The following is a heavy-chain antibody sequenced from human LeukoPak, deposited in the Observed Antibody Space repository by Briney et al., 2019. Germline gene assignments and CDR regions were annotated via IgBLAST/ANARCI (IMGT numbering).Heavy chain of an antibody. CDR2: IYPGDSDT. J-gene: IGHJ4*02. CDR1: GYSFTSYW. V-gene: IGHV5-51*01. Sequence: GESLKISWKGSGYSFTSYWIGWVRQLPGKGLEWMGIIYPGDSDTRYSPSFQGQVTISADKSISTAYLQWSSLKASDTAMYYCARASSGSYYSLDYWGQGTLVTVSS. CDR3: ARASSGSYYSLDY. D-gene: IGHD1-26*01.